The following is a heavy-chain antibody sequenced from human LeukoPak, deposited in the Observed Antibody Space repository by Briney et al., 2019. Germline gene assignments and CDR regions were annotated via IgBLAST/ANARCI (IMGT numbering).Heavy chain of an antibody. D-gene: IGHD6-13*01. CDR1: GDSISSGGYY. V-gene: IGHV4-31*03. J-gene: IGHJ6*02. CDR2: IYYSGST. Sequence: SQTLSLTCTVSGDSISSGGYYWSWIRQHPGNGLEWIGYIYYSGSTYYNPSLKSRVTISVDTSKNQFSLKLSSVTAAVTAVYYCAREGVAAPKYYYYGMDVWGQGTTVTVSS. CDR3: AREGVAAPKYYYYGMDV.